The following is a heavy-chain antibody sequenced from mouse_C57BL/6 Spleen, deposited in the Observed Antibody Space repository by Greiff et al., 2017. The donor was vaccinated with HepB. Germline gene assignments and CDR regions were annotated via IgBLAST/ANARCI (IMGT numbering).Heavy chain of an antibody. CDR1: GFTFSSYA. J-gene: IGHJ1*03. Sequence: EVKLVESGGGLVKPGGSLKLSCAASGFTFSSYAMSWVRQTPEKRLEWVATISDGGSYTYYPDNVKGRFIISRDNAMNYLYMQMSHLKSEDTAKSCCAREEYDYWDWYFDVWGTGTTVTVSS. D-gene: IGHD2-4*01. CDR3: AREEYDYWDWYFDV. V-gene: IGHV5-4*01. CDR2: ISDGGSYT.